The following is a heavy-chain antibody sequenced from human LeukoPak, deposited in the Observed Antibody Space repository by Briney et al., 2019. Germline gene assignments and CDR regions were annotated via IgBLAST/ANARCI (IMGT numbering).Heavy chain of an antibody. CDR1: GFTFSSYG. Sequence: PGGSLRLSCAASGFTFSSYGMHWVRQAPGKGLEWVAFIRFDGNNKYYADSVKGRFTISRDNSKNTLYLQMNSLRAADTAVYYCAKDPQRRIAVAVYFDYWGQGTLVTVSS. D-gene: IGHD6-19*01. V-gene: IGHV3-30*02. CDR3: AKDPQRRIAVAVYFDY. J-gene: IGHJ4*02. CDR2: IRFDGNNK.